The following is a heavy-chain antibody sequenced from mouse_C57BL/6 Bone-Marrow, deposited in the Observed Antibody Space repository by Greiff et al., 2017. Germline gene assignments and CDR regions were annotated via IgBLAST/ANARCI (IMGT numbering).Heavy chain of an antibody. CDR1: GYTFTSYW. V-gene: IGHV1-74*01. D-gene: IGHD1-1*01. Sequence: QVQLQQPGAELVKPGASVKVSCKASGYTFTSYWMHWVKQRPGQGLEWIGRIHPSDSDTSYNQKFKGKATLTVDKSSSTAYMQLSSLTSEDSAFYYCAIPYYYGRSPYFDYWGQGTTLTVSS. J-gene: IGHJ2*01. CDR2: IHPSDSDT. CDR3: AIPYYYGRSPYFDY.